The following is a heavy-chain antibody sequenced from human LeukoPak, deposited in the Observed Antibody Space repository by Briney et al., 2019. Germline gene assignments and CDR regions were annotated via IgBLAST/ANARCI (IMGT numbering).Heavy chain of an antibody. V-gene: IGHV1-46*01. J-gene: IGHJ3*02. CDR3: ARGYRSSGNDAFDM. CDR2: ITPSGGGT. D-gene: IGHD6-6*01. CDR1: XYTFTTYY. Sequence: SXYTFTTYYXXXXRQAPGQGLXXXGXITPSGGGTSYAQKFQGRVTMTRDTSTTTVYMELSSLRSDDTAVYYCARGYRSSGNDAFDMWGQGTMVIVSS.